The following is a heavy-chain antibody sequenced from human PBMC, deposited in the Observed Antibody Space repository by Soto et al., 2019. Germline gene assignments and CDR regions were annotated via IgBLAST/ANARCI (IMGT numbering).Heavy chain of an antibody. Sequence: PSEALSLTCPVSGGSISSGGYYRSWIRQHQGKGLELVGSIYHSGSTYFNPSLKSRVTISVDTSKNQFSLKLSSVTAADTAVYYCARGGLVDYYDSSGYYGVPFGYWGQGTLVTVSS. CDR2: IYHSGST. CDR1: GGSISSGGYY. J-gene: IGHJ4*02. D-gene: IGHD3-22*01. V-gene: IGHV4-39*07. CDR3: ARGGLVDYYDSSGYYGVPFGY.